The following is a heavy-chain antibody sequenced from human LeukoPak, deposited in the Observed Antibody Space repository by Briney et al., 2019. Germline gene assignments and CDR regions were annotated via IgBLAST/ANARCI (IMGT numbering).Heavy chain of an antibody. CDR1: GGPISSGSYY. V-gene: IGHV4-61*02. J-gene: IGHJ4*02. D-gene: IGHD6-13*01. Sequence: SETLSLTCTVSGGPISSGSYYWSWIRQPAGKGLEWIGRIYTSGSTNYNPSLKSRVTISVDTSKNQFSLKLSSVTAADTAVYHCQYSSSWYGVDYWGQGTLVTVSS. CDR2: IYTSGST. CDR3: QYSSSWYGVDY.